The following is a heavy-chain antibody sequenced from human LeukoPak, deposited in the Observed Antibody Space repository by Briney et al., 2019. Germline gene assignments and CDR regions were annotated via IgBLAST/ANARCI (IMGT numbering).Heavy chain of an antibody. Sequence: PGGSLRLSCAASRLILSNYWMSWVRQAPGKGLEYVANIKQDGSEKYYVDSVKGRFTISRDNAKNSLFLQMNSLRAEDTAVYYCARSRDYYGSGSSDASHRRRLDYWGQGTLVTVSS. V-gene: IGHV3-7*01. CDR2: IKQDGSEK. CDR3: ARSRDYYGSGSSDASHRRRLDY. CDR1: RLILSNYW. D-gene: IGHD3-10*01. J-gene: IGHJ4*02.